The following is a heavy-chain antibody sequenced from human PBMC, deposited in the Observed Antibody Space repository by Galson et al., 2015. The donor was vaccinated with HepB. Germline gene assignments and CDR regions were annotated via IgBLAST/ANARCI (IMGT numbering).Heavy chain of an antibody. CDR2: INSDGSGT. CDR3: ARDSGSYYMDV. Sequence: SLRLSCAASGFTFSNYWMHWVRQAPGKGLVWVSRINSDGSGTSYADSVKGRFTISRDNAKNTLYLQMNSLRAEDTAVYYCARDSGSYYMDVWGKGTTVTVSS. V-gene: IGHV3-74*01. D-gene: IGHD1-26*01. CDR1: GFTFSNYW. J-gene: IGHJ6*03.